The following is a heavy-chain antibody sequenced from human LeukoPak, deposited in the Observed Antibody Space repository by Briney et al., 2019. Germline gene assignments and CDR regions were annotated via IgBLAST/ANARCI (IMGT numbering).Heavy chain of an antibody. J-gene: IGHJ4*02. CDR2: IYYSGST. CDR1: GGSFSGYY. Sequence: PSETLSLTCAVYGGSFSGYYWSWIRQPPGKGLEWIGYIYYSGSTYYNPSLKSRVTISVDTSKNQFSLKLSSVTAADTAVYYCVRSSTIPHYFDYWGQGTLVTVSS. D-gene: IGHD2-21*01. V-gene: IGHV4-59*06. CDR3: VRSSTIPHYFDY.